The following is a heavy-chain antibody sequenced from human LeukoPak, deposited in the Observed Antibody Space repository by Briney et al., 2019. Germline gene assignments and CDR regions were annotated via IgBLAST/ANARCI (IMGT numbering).Heavy chain of an antibody. D-gene: IGHD6-13*01. V-gene: IGHV1-24*01. CDR3: ATDSPWVVFGGRSSWYYFDY. CDR1: GYTLTELS. Sequence: ASVKVSCKVSGYTLTELSMHWVRQAPGKGLEWMGGFNPENGETIYAQKFQGRVTMTEDTSTDTAYMELSSLRSEDTAVYYCATDSPWVVFGGRSSWYYFDYWGQGTLVTVSS. CDR2: FNPENGET. J-gene: IGHJ4*02.